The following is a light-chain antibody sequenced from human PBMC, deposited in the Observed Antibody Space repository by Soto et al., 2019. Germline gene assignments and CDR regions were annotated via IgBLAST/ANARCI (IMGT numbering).Light chain of an antibody. CDR1: QSLSSN. CDR3: QQYNKWPVT. Sequence: EIVLTQSPATLSLSPGERATLSCRASQSLSSNFLAWYQQKPGQAPRLLIYSASTRATGTPARCSGSGSGTEFTLTLSSLQSEDFAVYYCQQYNKWPVTFGGGTKVDIK. J-gene: IGKJ4*01. CDR2: SAS. V-gene: IGKV3D-15*01.